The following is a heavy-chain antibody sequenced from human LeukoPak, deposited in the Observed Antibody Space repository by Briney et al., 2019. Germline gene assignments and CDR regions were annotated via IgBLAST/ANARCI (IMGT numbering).Heavy chain of an antibody. D-gene: IGHD6-6*01. CDR3: ARGSEYTSSTNYYFDY. V-gene: IGHV3-7*01. J-gene: IGHJ4*02. CDR1: GFTFSSYW. CDR2: IKQDGSEK. Sequence: GGSLRFSCAASGFTFSSYWMSWVRQAPGKGLEWVANIKQDGSEKHYVDCVKGRFTISRDNAKKSLFLHVNSLRVEDTAVYYCARGSEYTSSTNYYFDYWGQGTLVTVSS.